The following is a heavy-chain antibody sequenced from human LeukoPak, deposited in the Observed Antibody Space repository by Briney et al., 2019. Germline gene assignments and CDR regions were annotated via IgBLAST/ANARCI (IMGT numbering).Heavy chain of an antibody. CDR2: ISGSGGST. CDR3: AKDGDYYGSGSSLDY. J-gene: IGHJ4*02. D-gene: IGHD3-10*01. V-gene: IGHV3-23*01. CDR1: GFTFSSYA. Sequence: GGSLRLSCAASGFTFSSYAMSWVRQARGKGLEWVSAISGSGGSTYYADSVKGRFTISRDNSKNTLYLQMNSLRAEDTAVYYCAKDGDYYGSGSSLDYWGQGTLVTVSS.